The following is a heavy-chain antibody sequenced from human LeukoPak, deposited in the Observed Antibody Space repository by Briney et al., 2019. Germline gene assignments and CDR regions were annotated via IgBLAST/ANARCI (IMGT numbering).Heavy chain of an antibody. D-gene: IGHD6-19*01. CDR1: GGTFSSYA. Sequence: SVKVSCKASGGTFSSYAISWVRQAPGQGLEWMGGIIPIFGTANYAQKFQGRVTITTDESTSTAYMELSSLRSEDTAVYYCARTYENGYSSGWYANWFDPWGQGTLVTVSS. CDR3: ARTYENGYSSGWYANWFDP. J-gene: IGHJ5*02. V-gene: IGHV1-69*05. CDR2: IIPIFGTA.